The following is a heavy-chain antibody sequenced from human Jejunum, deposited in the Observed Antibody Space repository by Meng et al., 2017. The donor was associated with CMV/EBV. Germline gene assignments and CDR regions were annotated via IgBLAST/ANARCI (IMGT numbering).Heavy chain of an antibody. CDR2: INTSGTT. CDR1: GGSISSGSHY. J-gene: IGHJ4*02. CDR3: ARSGYCSGENCDYVDY. D-gene: IGHD2-15*01. Sequence: QVQLRESGPGLVKPSQTLSLTCTVSGGSISSGSHYWGWIRQPAGKRLEWIGRINTSGTTEYNSSLESRVTITRDTSNNQFSLTLRSLTAADTAVYYCARSGYCSGENCDYVDYWGQGTLVTVSS. V-gene: IGHV4-61*02.